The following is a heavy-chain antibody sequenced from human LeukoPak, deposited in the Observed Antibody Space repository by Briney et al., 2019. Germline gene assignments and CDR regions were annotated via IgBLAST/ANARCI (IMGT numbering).Heavy chain of an antibody. CDR3: AREYGDSDSYFYGLDV. J-gene: IGHJ6*02. Sequence: GGSLRLSCVASGFTFSTYSMNWVRQAPGKGLEWVSSSSSGSDSVYYADSVKGRFTISRDDAKNSLYLQMNSLRAEDTAVYYCAREYGDSDSYFYGLDVWGQGTTVTVSS. CDR1: GFTFSTYS. V-gene: IGHV3-21*01. CDR2: SSSGSDSV. D-gene: IGHD2-21*02.